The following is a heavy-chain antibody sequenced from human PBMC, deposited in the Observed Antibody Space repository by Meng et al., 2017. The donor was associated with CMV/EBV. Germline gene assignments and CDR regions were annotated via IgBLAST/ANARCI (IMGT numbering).Heavy chain of an antibody. Sequence: AGNGITVSSNARRRVRQDQGKGREGVGLILYNKTNKYYGDAGKGRFTITRKNSKNTLYMEMNSLRAEEKAVYYCARKILTATIVDYWGQGTLVTVSS. CDR3: ARKILTATIVDY. CDR2: ILYNKTNK. D-gene: IGHD1-26*01. V-gene: IGHV3-30*04. J-gene: IGHJ4*02. CDR1: GITVSSNA.